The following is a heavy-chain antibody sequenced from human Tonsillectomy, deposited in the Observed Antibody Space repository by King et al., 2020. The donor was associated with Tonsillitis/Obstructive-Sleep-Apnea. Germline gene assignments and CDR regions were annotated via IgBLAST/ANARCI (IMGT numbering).Heavy chain of an antibody. D-gene: IGHD2-2*02. Sequence: QLVQSGGGLVQPGRSLRLSCAASGFTFDDYAMHWVRQAPGKGLEWVSGISWNSGSIGYADSVKGRFTISRDNAKNSLYLQMNSLRAEDTALYYCAKGEVGIVVVPAAILAAFDIWGQGTMVTVSS. V-gene: IGHV3-9*01. CDR1: GFTFDDYA. CDR2: ISWNSGSI. J-gene: IGHJ3*02. CDR3: AKGEVGIVVVPAAILAAFDI.